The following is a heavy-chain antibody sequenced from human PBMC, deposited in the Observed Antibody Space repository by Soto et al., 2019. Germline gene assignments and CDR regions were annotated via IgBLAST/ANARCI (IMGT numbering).Heavy chain of an antibody. V-gene: IGHV3-30*18. CDR2: ISYDGSNK. J-gene: IGHJ6*02. Sequence: RGSLRLSCAASGFTFSSYGMHWVRQAPGKGLEWVAVISYDGSNKYYADSVKGRFTISRDNSKNTLDLQMNSLRAEDTAVYYCAKVFKLNSYGYSERGDYYYYYGMDVWGQGTTVTVSS. CDR3: AKVFKLNSYGYSERGDYYYYYGMDV. CDR1: GFTFSSYG. D-gene: IGHD5-18*01.